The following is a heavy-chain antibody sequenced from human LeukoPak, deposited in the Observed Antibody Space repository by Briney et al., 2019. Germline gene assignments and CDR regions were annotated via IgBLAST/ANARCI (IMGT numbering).Heavy chain of an antibody. CDR3: ARGYGSGSNWFDP. CDR2: IYSSGST. J-gene: IGHJ5*02. CDR1: GGSISTYY. Sequence: SETLSLTCTVSGGSISTYYWSWIRQPAGKDLEWIGHIYSSGSTNYNPSLKRRVTMSVDTSKDQLSLKLNSVTAADTAVYYCARGYGSGSNWFDPWGQGTLVIVSS. V-gene: IGHV4-4*07. D-gene: IGHD3-10*01.